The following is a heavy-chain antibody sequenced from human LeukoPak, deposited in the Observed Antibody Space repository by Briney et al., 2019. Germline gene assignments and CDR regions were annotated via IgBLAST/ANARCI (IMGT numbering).Heavy chain of an antibody. V-gene: IGHV3-23*01. CDR3: AREEAVAGYFDY. CDR2: ISGSGGST. Sequence: GGSLRLSWAASGFTFSSYGMSWVRQAPGKGLEWVSAISGSGGSTYYADSVKGRFTISRDNSKNTLYLQMNSLRAEDTAVYYCAREEAVAGYFDYWGQGTLVTVSS. D-gene: IGHD6-19*01. CDR1: GFTFSSYG. J-gene: IGHJ4*02.